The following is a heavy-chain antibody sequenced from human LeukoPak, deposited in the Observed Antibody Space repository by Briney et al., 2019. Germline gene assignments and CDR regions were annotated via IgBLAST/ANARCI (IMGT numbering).Heavy chain of an antibody. CDR3: TTDVTIFGVVILRNGY. J-gene: IGHJ4*02. V-gene: IGHV3-15*01. Sequence: GGSLRLSCPASGFTFSNAWMSWVRQAPGKGLEWVGRIKSKTDGGTTDYAAPVKGRFTISRDDSKNTLYLQMNSLKTEDTAVYYCTTDVTIFGVVILRNGYWGQGTLVTVSS. CDR1: GFTFSNAW. CDR2: IKSKTDGGTT. D-gene: IGHD3-3*01.